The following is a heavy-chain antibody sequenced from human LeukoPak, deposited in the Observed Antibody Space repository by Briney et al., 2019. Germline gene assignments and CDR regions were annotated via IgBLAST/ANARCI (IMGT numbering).Heavy chain of an antibody. CDR1: GGSISSYY. D-gene: IGHD5-18*01. CDR3: ARDLGRGYSYRLNYNWFDP. V-gene: IGHV4-59*01. J-gene: IGHJ5*02. Sequence: SETLSLTCTVSGGSISSYYWSWIRQPPGKGLEWIGYIYYNGGSTNYNPSLKSRVTISVDTSKNQFSLKLSSVTAVDTAVYYCARDLGRGYSYRLNYNWFDPWGQGTLVTVSS. CDR2: IYYNGGST.